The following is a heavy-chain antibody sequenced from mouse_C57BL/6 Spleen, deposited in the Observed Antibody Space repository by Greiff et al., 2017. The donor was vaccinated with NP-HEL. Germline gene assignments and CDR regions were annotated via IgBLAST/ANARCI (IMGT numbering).Heavy chain of an antibody. CDR1: GFTFSDYY. Sequence: EVKLVESGGGLLQPGGSLKLSCAASGFTFSDYYMYWVRQTPEKRLEWVAYISNGGGSTYYPDTVKGRFTISRDNAKNTLYLQMSRLKSEDTAMYYCARVNYGNPAWFAYWGQGTLVTVSA. J-gene: IGHJ3*01. D-gene: IGHD2-1*01. CDR3: ARVNYGNPAWFAY. V-gene: IGHV5-12*01. CDR2: ISNGGGST.